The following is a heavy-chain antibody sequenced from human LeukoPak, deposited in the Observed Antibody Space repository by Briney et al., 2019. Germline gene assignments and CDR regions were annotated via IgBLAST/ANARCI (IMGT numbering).Heavy chain of an antibody. V-gene: IGHV1-46*01. CDR1: GYTFTSYY. CDR3: ARGADTGSYGSLVYFDY. J-gene: IGHJ4*02. Sequence: GASVKVSCKASGYTFTSYYMHWVRQAPGQGLEWMGIINPSGGSTTYAQKFQGRVTMTRDTSTSTVYMELSSLRSDDTAVYFCARGADTGSYGSLVYFDYWGQGTLVTVSS. CDR2: INPSGGST. D-gene: IGHD3-16*01.